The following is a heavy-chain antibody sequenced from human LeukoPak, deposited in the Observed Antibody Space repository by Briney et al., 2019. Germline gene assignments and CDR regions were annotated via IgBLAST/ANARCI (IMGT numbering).Heavy chain of an antibody. CDR3: ARVSFIADGFTGTLRVLRDYYYMDV. CDR1: GFRFSDYY. CDR2: ISSRGTTI. J-gene: IGHJ6*03. Sequence: GGSLRLSCATSGFRFSDYYMSWVRQAPGEGLEWLSYISSRGTTIYYADSVKGRFTISRDNAKNSVYLQMNSLRAEDSAVYYCARVSFIADGFTGTLRVLRDYYYMDVWGKGTTVTVSS. V-gene: IGHV3-11*04. D-gene: IGHD6-13*01.